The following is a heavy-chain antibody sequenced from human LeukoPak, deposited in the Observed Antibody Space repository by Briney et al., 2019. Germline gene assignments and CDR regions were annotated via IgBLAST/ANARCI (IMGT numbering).Heavy chain of an antibody. Sequence: SETLSVTCVVSGGSLRSGGYSWSWIRQPPGEGLEWIGYIYHSGSTYYNPSLKSRVTISVDRSKNQFSLKLSSVTAADTAVYYGARVFYDSTFDYWGQGTLVTVSS. CDR1: GGSLRSGGYS. CDR3: ARVFYDSTFDY. J-gene: IGHJ4*02. V-gene: IGHV4-30-2*01. D-gene: IGHD5/OR15-5a*01. CDR2: IYHSGST.